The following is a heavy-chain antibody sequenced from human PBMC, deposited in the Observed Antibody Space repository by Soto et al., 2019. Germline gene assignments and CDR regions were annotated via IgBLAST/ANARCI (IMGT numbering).Heavy chain of an antibody. Sequence: SETLSLTCTVSGGSISSYYWSWIRQPPGKGLEWIGYIYYSGSTNYNPSLKGRVTISVDTSKNQFSLKLSSVTAADTAVYYCARLGRSHYYYYGMDVWGQGTTVTVSS. D-gene: IGHD3-3*01. CDR2: IYYSGST. V-gene: IGHV4-59*01. CDR3: ARLGRSHYYYYGMDV. J-gene: IGHJ6*02. CDR1: GGSISSYY.